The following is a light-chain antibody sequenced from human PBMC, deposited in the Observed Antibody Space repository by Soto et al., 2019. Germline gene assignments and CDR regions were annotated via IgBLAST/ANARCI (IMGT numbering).Light chain of an antibody. CDR1: SSNIGSNY. J-gene: IGLJ2*01. Sequence: QSALTQPPSASGTPGQRVTISCSGSSSNIGSNYVYWYQQLPGTAPKLLIYRNNQRPSGVPDRFSGSKSGTSASLAISGLRSEDDADYYCAAWDDSLSVVFGGGTKLTVL. CDR3: AAWDDSLSVV. CDR2: RNN. V-gene: IGLV1-47*01.